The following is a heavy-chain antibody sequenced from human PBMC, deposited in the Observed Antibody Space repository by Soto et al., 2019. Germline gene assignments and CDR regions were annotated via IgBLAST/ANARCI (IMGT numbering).Heavy chain of an antibody. J-gene: IGHJ4*02. D-gene: IGHD6-13*01. CDR3: ARDSGAKLSSS. CDR2: IVPIYRTA. CDR1: GGTFSSYR. Sequence: SVKVSCKASGGTFSSYRFNWVRQARGQGLEWLGGIVPIYRTADYAQKFQGRVTITADESTRTVYMELSSLKSQDTALYSCARDSGAKLSSSWGQGTLVT. V-gene: IGHV1-69*13.